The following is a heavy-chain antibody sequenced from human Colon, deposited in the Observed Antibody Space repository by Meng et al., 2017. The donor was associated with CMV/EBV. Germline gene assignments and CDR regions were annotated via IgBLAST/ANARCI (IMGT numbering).Heavy chain of an antibody. J-gene: IGHJ4*02. D-gene: IGHD3-16*01. CDR2: ISPALGIA. CDR1: GDTFRGYS. V-gene: IGHV1-69*04. Sequence: SVKVSCKASGDTFRGYSISWLRQAPGQGLEWMGRISPALGIASYAQKFPDRVTITADISTSTAYMELTTLRSDVTAVYYCARDVLWGSSYTYFDDWGQGTLVTVSS. CDR3: ARDVLWGSSYTYFDD.